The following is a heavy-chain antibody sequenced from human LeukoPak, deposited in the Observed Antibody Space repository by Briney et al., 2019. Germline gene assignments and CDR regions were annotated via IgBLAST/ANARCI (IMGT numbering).Heavy chain of an antibody. J-gene: IGHJ3*02. Sequence: GGSLRLSCAASRFTFSNYWMSWVRQAPGKGLEWVANIKQDGSEKNYVGSVKGRFTISRDNAKNSLYLQMNSLRADDTAVYYCVRDQGAFDMWGHGTMVTVSS. CDR1: RFTFSNYW. V-gene: IGHV3-7*05. CDR3: VRDQGAFDM. CDR2: IKQDGSEK.